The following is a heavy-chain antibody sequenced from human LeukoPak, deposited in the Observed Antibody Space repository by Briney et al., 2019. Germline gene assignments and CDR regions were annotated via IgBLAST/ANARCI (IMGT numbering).Heavy chain of an antibody. CDR2: ISWNSGSI. V-gene: IGHV3-9*01. CDR3: AKDKSRYFDWSYYYMDV. J-gene: IGHJ6*03. Sequence: GGSLRLSCAASGFTFDDYAMHWVRQAPGKGLEWVSGISWNSGSIGYADSVKGRFTISRDNAKNSLYLQMNSLRAEDTALYYCAKDKSRYFDWSYYYMDVWGKGTTVTISS. D-gene: IGHD3-9*01. CDR1: GFTFDDYA.